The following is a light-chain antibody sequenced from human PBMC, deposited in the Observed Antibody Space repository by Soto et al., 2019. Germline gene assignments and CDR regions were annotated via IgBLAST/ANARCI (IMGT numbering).Light chain of an antibody. CDR1: QSLLHSNGYNY. V-gene: IGKV2-28*01. CDR3: MQALQIPIFT. J-gene: IGKJ3*01. CDR2: LGS. Sequence: DIVMTQSPLSLPVTPGEPASISCRSSQSLLHSNGYNYLDWYLQKPGQSPQLLIYLGSNRASGVPDRFSGSGSGTDFTLKISRVEAEDVGVYYCMQALQIPIFTFGPGTKVDIK.